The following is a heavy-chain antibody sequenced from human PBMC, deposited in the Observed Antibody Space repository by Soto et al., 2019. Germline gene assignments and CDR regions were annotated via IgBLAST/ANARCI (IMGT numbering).Heavy chain of an antibody. D-gene: IGHD4-17*01. Sequence: QVQLQESGPGLVKPSQTLSLTCTFSGGSISSGDYYWSWIRQPPGKGLEWIGYIYYSGSTYYNPCLKSLGTISVDTSKNQLALKLSSVTAADTAVYYCARGTTVVTQGSFDIWGQGTMLTVSS. J-gene: IGHJ3*02. CDR3: ARGTTVVTQGSFDI. CDR2: IYYSGST. V-gene: IGHV4-30-4*01. CDR1: GGSISSGDYY.